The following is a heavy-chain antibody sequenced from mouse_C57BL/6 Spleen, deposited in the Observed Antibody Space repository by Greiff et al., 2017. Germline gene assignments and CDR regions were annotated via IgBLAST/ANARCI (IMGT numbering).Heavy chain of an antibody. CDR3: ATHYDYDVSLGFGY. V-gene: IGHV1-42*01. CDR1: GYSFTGYY. D-gene: IGHD2-4*01. Sequence: EVQLVESGPELVKPGASVKISCKASGYSFTGYYMNWVKQSPEKSLEWIGEINPSTGGTTYNQKFKAKATLTVDKSSSTAYMQLKSLTSEDSAVYYCATHYDYDVSLGFGYWGQGTLVTVSA. CDR2: INPSTGGT. J-gene: IGHJ3*01.